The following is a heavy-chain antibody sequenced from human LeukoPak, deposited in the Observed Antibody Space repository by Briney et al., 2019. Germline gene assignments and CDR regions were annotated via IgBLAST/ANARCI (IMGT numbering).Heavy chain of an antibody. V-gene: IGHV3-9*01. Sequence: RGGSLRLSCAASGFTFDDYAMHWVRQAPGKGLEGVSGICWNSGSIGYADSVKGRFTISRDNAKNSLYLQMNSLRAEDTALYYCAKDGDGYNPPYFDYWGQGTLVTASS. CDR1: GFTFDDYA. J-gene: IGHJ4*02. CDR2: ICWNSGSI. D-gene: IGHD5-24*01. CDR3: AKDGDGYNPPYFDY.